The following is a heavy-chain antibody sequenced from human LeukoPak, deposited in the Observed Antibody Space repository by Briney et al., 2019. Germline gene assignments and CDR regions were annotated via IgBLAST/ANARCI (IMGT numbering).Heavy chain of an antibody. D-gene: IGHD5-12*01. Sequence: GASVKVSCETSGYTFTVYYIHWVRQAPGQGLEWMGRINPNSGGTNYAQRFQGRVTMTRDTSISTAYMELGRLRSDDTAVYYCARFGGYSGYDFDSWGQGTLVTVSS. V-gene: IGHV1-2*06. J-gene: IGHJ4*02. CDR2: INPNSGGT. CDR3: ARFGGYSGYDFDS. CDR1: GYTFTVYY.